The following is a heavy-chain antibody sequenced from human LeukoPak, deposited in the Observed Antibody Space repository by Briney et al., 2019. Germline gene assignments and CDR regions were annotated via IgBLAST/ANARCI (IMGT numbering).Heavy chain of an antibody. CDR2: INPNSGGT. D-gene: IGHD3-10*01. Sequence: ASVKVSCKASGYTFTSYYMHWVRQAPGQGLEWMGWINPNSGGTNYAQKLQGRVTMTRDTSITTAYMELTSLRSDDTADYYCARDLFYSVSGTYYNVGRVFNYWGQGTLVTVSS. CDR3: ARDLFYSVSGTYYNVGRVFNY. J-gene: IGHJ4*02. V-gene: IGHV1-2*02. CDR1: GYTFTSYY.